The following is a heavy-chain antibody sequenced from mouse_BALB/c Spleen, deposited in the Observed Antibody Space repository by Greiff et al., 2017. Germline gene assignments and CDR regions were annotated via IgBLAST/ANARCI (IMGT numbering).Heavy chain of an antibody. CDR2: INSNGGST. J-gene: IGHJ4*01. V-gene: IGHV5-6-3*01. CDR1: GFTFSSYG. CDR3: ARELGYGYHEGYAMDY. Sequence: EVQGVESGGGLVQPGGSLKLSCAASGFTFSSYGMSWVRQTPDKRLELVATINSNGGSTYYPDSVKGRFTISRDNAKNTLYLQMSSLKSEDTAMYYCARELGYGYHEGYAMDYWGQGTSVTVSS. D-gene: IGHD2-2*01.